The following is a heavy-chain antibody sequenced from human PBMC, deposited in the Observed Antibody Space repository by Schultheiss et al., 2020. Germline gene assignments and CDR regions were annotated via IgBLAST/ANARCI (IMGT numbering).Heavy chain of an antibody. D-gene: IGHD2-21*02. J-gene: IGHJ6*03. CDR3: ARHYCGGDRYYYYYMDV. V-gene: IGHV3-66*04. CDR2: IYSGGST. Sequence: GGSLRLSCAASGFIVRSNYMSWVRQAPGKGLEWVSVIYSGGSTYYADSVKGRFTISRDNSKNTLYLQMNSLRAEDTAVYYCARHYCGGDRYYYYYMDVWGKGTTVTVSS. CDR1: GFIVRSNY.